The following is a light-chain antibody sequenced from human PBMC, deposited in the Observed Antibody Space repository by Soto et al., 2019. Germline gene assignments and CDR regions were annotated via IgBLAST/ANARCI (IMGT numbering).Light chain of an antibody. Sequence: EIVMTHSPATLSVSPGERATLSCRASQSVSNNLAWYQQKPGQAPRLLIYGASTRTTAIPARFSGSGSGTEFTLTISSLQSEDFAVYFCPQYDNWPYTFGQGTKLEIK. CDR3: PQYDNWPYT. CDR2: GAS. J-gene: IGKJ2*01. CDR1: QSVSNN. V-gene: IGKV3-15*01.